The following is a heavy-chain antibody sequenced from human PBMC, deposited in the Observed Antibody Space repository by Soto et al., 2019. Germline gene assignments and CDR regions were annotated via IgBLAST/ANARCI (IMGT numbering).Heavy chain of an antibody. D-gene: IGHD1-26*01. J-gene: IGHJ5*02. Sequence: GGSLRLSCAASGLTFSGHAMTWVRQSPGKGLEWVSTISESGDTTYYADSVKGRFTISRDNSKNTLYLQMNSLRAEDTAVYYCVTGRSGAGWEDRWGQGTLVTVSS. CDR3: VTGRSGAGWEDR. CDR2: ISESGDTT. CDR1: GLTFSGHA. V-gene: IGHV3-23*01.